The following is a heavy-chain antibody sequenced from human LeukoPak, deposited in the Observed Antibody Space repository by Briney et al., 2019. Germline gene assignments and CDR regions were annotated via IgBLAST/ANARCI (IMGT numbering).Heavy chain of an antibody. CDR1: GGSFSGYY. D-gene: IGHD4-17*01. J-gene: IGHJ6*03. CDR3: ARPTVTTHLHRRPYYMDV. Sequence: SEPLTLTCAVYGGSFSGYYWSWLRQPPGEGLEWLGEINHSGSTNYNPSLKSRVTISVVTSKNQFSLKLSSVTAADTAVYYCARPTVTTHLHRRPYYMDVWGKGTTVTVSS. V-gene: IGHV4-34*01. CDR2: INHSGST.